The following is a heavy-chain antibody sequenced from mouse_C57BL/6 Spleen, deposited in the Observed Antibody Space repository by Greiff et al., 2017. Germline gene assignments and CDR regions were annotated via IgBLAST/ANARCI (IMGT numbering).Heavy chain of an antibody. Sequence: QVQLQQSGPELVKPGASVKISCKASGYAFSSSWMNWVKQRPGKGLEWIGRIYPGDGDTNYNGKFKGKATLTADKSSSTAYMQLSSLTSEDSAVCFCESETAQATWFAYRGKGTLVTVSA. V-gene: IGHV1-82*01. D-gene: IGHD3-2*02. CDR1: GYAFSSSW. J-gene: IGHJ3*01. CDR2: IYPGDGDT. CDR3: ESETAQATWFAY.